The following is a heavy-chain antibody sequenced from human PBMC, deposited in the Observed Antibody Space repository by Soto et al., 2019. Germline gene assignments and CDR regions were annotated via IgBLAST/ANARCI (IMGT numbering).Heavy chain of an antibody. CDR2: IIPILGIA. CDR1: GGTFSSYT. J-gene: IGHJ5*02. V-gene: IGHV1-69*02. Sequence: QVQLVQSGAEVKKPGSSVKVSCKASGGTFSSYTISWVRQAPGQGLEWMGRIIPILGIANYAQKFQGRVTIPADESTSTAYMELSSLRSEDTAVYYCARAMIAAAGTGWFDPWGQGTLVTVSS. CDR3: ARAMIAAAGTGWFDP. D-gene: IGHD6-13*01.